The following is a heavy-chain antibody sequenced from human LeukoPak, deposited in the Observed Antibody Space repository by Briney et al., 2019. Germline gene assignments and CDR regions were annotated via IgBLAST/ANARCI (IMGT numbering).Heavy chain of an antibody. Sequence: ASVKVSCKASVGTFSSYAISWVRQAPGQGLEWMGGIIPIFGTANYAQKFQGRVTITADESTSTAYMELSSLRSEDTAVYYCARGQLPRVPFYYYYYGMDVWGQGTTVTVSS. CDR1: VGTFSSYA. J-gene: IGHJ6*02. V-gene: IGHV1-69*13. D-gene: IGHD2-2*01. CDR2: IIPIFGTA. CDR3: ARGQLPRVPFYYYYYGMDV.